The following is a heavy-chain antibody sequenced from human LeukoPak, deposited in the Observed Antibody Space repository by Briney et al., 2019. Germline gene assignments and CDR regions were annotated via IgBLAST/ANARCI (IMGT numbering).Heavy chain of an antibody. CDR2: INSDGGTT. J-gene: IGHJ6*03. CDR3: ARAHYYYYMDV. CDR1: GFTFGTYW. Sequence: GGSLRLSCGASGFTFGTYWMHWVRQAPGKGLVWVSGINSDGGTTTYADSVKGRFTISRDNAKNTLYLQMNNLRAEDTAVYYCARAHYYYYMDVWGKGTTVTISS. V-gene: IGHV3-74*01.